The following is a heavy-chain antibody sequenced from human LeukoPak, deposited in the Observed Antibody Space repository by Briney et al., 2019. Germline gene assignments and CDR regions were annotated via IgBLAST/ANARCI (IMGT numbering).Heavy chain of an antibody. J-gene: IGHJ3*02. Sequence: ASVKVSCKASGYTFTAYYMHWVRQAPGQGLEWMGWINPDNGGTNYAQKFQGRVTMTRDMSISTAYMELSRLRSDDTAVYYCARDWYYYDSRSYDTFDIWGQETKVTVSS. CDR2: INPDNGGT. CDR1: GYTFTAYY. D-gene: IGHD3-10*01. V-gene: IGHV1-2*02. CDR3: ARDWYYYDSRSYDTFDI.